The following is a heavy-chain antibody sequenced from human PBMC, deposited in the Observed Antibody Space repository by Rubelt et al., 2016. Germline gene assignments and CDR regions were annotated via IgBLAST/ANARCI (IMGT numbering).Heavy chain of an antibody. CDR2: IRYDGSNK. Sequence: QVQLVESGGGVVQPGGSLRLSCAASGFTFSSYGMHWVRQAPGKGLEWVAFIRYDGSNKYYADSVKGRFTISRDNSENTLYLQMNSLRAEDTAVYYCRGIWGSYIDYWGQGTLVTVSS. D-gene: IGHD3-16*01. V-gene: IGHV3-30*02. CDR1: GFTFSSYG. CDR3: RGIWGSYIDY. J-gene: IGHJ4*02.